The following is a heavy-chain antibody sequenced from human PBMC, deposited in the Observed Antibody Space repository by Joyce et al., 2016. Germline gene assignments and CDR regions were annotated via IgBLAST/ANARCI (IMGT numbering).Heavy chain of an antibody. V-gene: IGHV1-46*01. CDR2: INPTDGSA. CDR3: ARACKFGDYYSYFDP. CDR1: GYTHTWNY. J-gene: IGHJ5*02. D-gene: IGHD3-3*01. Sequence: QVQLVQSGAQVKKPGASVKVSCEASGYTHTWNYLNWVRQVPGQGLEWVGIINPTDGSATYAQNFQGRVTMTRDMSTNTAYLELNRLRFEDTAIYYCARACKFGDYYSYFDPWGQGTLVTVSP.